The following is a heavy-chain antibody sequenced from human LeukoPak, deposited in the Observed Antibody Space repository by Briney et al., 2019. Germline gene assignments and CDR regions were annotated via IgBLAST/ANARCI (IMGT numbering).Heavy chain of an antibody. CDR3: ARRATYYGSGSYYQFDP. CDR2: IYPGDSDT. D-gene: IGHD3-10*01. CDR1: GYSFTSYW. J-gene: IGHJ5*02. Sequence: GESLKISCKGSGYSFTSYWIGWARQMPGKGLEWMGIIYPGDSDTRYSPSFQGQVTISADKSISTAYLQWSSLKASDTAMYYCARRATYYGSGSYYQFDPWGQGTLVTVSS. V-gene: IGHV5-51*01.